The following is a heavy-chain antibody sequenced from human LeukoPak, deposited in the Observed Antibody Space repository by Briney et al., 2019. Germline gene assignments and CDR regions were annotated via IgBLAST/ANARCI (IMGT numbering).Heavy chain of an antibody. CDR1: GYTFTSYG. J-gene: IGHJ6*02. CDR3: ASGYSSSWPFGYYYGMDV. D-gene: IGHD6-13*01. Sequence: GASVKVSCKASGYTFTSYGISWVRQAPGQGLEWMGWISAYNGNTNYAQKLQGRVTMTTDTSTSTAYMELRSLRAEDTAVYYCASGYSSSWPFGYYYGMDVWGQGTTVTVSS. V-gene: IGHV1-18*01. CDR2: ISAYNGNT.